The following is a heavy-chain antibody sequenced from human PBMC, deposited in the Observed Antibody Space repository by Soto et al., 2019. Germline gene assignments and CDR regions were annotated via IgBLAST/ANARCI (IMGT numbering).Heavy chain of an antibody. CDR2: ISWNGGSI. CDR3: AKSHTTSGWYVTTDY. V-gene: IGHV3-9*01. Sequence: EVQLVESGGGLVQPGRSLRLSCAASGFTFGDYAMQWVRQAPGKGLEWVSAISWNGGSIDYADSVNGRFTISRDNAKNSLYPQMNCLRAEYTALYYCAKSHTTSGWYVTTDYWGQGTRVTVSS. CDR1: GFTFGDYA. D-gene: IGHD6-19*01. J-gene: IGHJ4*02.